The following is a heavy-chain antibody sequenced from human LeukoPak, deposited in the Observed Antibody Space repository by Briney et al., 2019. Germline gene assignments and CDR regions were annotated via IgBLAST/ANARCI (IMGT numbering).Heavy chain of an antibody. D-gene: IGHD3-9*01. V-gene: IGHV4-30-4*01. CDR3: ARRGTYDIDAFDI. J-gene: IGHJ3*02. CDR2: IYYSGTT. CDR1: GGSISSGRYY. Sequence: KPSETLSLTCTVSGGSISSGRYYWSWIRQPPGKGPEWIGYIYYSGTTYHNPSLKSRLTISVDTSKNQFSLKLSSVTAADTAVYYCARRGTYDIDAFDIWGQGTMVTVSS.